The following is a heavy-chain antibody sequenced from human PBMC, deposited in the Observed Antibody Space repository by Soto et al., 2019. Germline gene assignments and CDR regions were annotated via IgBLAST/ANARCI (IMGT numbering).Heavy chain of an antibody. V-gene: IGHV3-23*01. D-gene: IGHD3-3*01. J-gene: IGHJ4*02. CDR1: GFTFSNYA. CDR3: AKGRANTMFGVDTLFDY. CDR2: IGGNGGTT. Sequence: EVQLLESGGGLVQPGGSLTLSCVASGFTFSNYAMSWVRQAPGKGLEWVSLIGGNGGTTNYADSVKGRFTISRDNSKKTVYSQMNSLRADDTAVYYCAKGRANTMFGVDTLFDYWGRGTLVTVSS.